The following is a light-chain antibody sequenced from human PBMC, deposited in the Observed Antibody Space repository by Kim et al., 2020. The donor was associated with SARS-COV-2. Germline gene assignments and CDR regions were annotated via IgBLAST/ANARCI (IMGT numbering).Light chain of an antibody. CDR2: AAS. CDR3: QQFSTSPPAYT. J-gene: IGKJ2*01. V-gene: IGKV3-20*01. Sequence: PGERATLSCRASQGISSTFVAWYQQKLGQAPRLLSFAASSRAAGTPDRFSGSGSGTDFTLTISRVEPDDCAVYYCQQFSTSPPAYTFGQGTKLEI. CDR1: QGISSTF.